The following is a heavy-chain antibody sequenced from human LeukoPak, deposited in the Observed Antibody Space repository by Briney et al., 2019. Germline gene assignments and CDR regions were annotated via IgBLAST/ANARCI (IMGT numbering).Heavy chain of an antibody. CDR1: GYTFTSYG. J-gene: IGHJ4*02. V-gene: IGHV1-18*01. D-gene: IGHD6-13*01. Sequence: ASVKVSCKASGYTFTSYGISWVRQAPGQGLEWKRWISAYNGNTNYAQKLQGRVTMTTDTSTSTAYMELRSLRSDDTAVYYCARDLIVIAAAGTGGYWGQGTLVTVSS. CDR3: ARDLIVIAAAGTGGY. CDR2: ISAYNGNT.